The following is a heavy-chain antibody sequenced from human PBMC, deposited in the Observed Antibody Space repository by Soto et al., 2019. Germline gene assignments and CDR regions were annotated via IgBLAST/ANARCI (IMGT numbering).Heavy chain of an antibody. J-gene: IGHJ4*02. V-gene: IGHV4-34*01. CDR1: GGSFSGYY. CDR3: ARGYGGGNFDY. Sequence: QVQLQQWGAGLLKPSETLSPTCAVYGGSFSGYYWSWIRQPPGKGLEWIGEINHSGSTNYNPSLKSRVTISVDTSKNQFSLKLSSVTAADTAVYYCARGYGGGNFDYWGQGTLVTVSS. CDR2: INHSGST. D-gene: IGHD3-16*01.